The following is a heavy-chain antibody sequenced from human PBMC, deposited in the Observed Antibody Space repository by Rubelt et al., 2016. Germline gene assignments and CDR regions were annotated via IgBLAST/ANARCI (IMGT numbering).Heavy chain of an antibody. CDR2: ISGSGGST. CDR3: ARHPDYHGLDV. Sequence: GKGLEWVSAISGSGGSTYYADSVKGRFTISRDNAKNSLYLQMNSLRAEDTAVYYCARHPDYHGLDVWGQGTTVTVSS. J-gene: IGHJ6*02. V-gene: IGHV3-23*01.